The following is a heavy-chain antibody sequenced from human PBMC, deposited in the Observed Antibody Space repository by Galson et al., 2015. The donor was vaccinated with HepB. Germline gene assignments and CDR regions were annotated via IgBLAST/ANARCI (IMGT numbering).Heavy chain of an antibody. CDR1: GGTFSSYA. D-gene: IGHD2-2*01. J-gene: IGHJ6*02. CDR2: IIPIFGTA. Sequence: SVKVSCKASGGTFSSYAISWVRQAPGQGLEWMGGIIPIFGTANYAQKSQGRVTITADESTSTAYMELSSLRSEDTAVYYCARDDIVVVPAAPKARYYYYGMDVWGQGTTVTVSS. V-gene: IGHV1-69*13. CDR3: ARDDIVVVPAAPKARYYYYGMDV.